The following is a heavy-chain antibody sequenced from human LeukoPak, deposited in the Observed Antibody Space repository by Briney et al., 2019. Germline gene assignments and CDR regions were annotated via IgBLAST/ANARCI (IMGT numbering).Heavy chain of an antibody. V-gene: IGHV3-23*01. Sequence: GGSLRLSCAASGFSFNGYAMSWVRQAPGKGLEWVSSISGSGASTFYADSVKGRFTLSKDTSSNTLFLQMNSLRAEDTAVYYCAKGSRGYTHYYLDSWGQGTHVTVS. D-gene: IGHD3-10*01. CDR2: ISGSGAST. CDR3: AKGSRGYTHYYLDS. J-gene: IGHJ4*02. CDR1: GFSFNGYA.